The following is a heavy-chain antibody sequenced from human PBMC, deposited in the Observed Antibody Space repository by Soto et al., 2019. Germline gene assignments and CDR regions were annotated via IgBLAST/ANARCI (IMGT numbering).Heavy chain of an antibody. CDR2: ISSSSSTI. CDR1: GFTFSSYS. CDR3: ARDYYDSSGYYYVRSSDPYYFDY. V-gene: IGHV3-48*02. D-gene: IGHD3-22*01. J-gene: IGHJ4*02. Sequence: EVQLVESGGGLVQPGGSLRLSCAASGFTFSSYSMNWVRQAPGKGLEWVSYISSSSSTIYYADSVKGRFTISRDNAKNSLYLQMNSLRDEDTAVYYCARDYYDSSGYYYVRSSDPYYFDYWGQGTLVTVSS.